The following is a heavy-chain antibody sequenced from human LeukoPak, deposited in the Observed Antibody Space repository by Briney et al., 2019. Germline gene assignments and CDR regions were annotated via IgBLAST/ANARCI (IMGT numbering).Heavy chain of an antibody. CDR3: AKTTYYYDSSGYYLFDY. V-gene: IGHV1-2*06. Sequence: ASVKVSCRASGYTFTDYYIHWVRQAPGQGLEWMGRIYPNSGDPDYAQKLQGRVTMTTNTSTSTAYMELRSLRSDDTAVYYCAKTTYYYDSSGYYLFDYWGQGTLVTVSS. D-gene: IGHD3-22*01. J-gene: IGHJ4*02. CDR1: GYTFTDYY. CDR2: IYPNSGDP.